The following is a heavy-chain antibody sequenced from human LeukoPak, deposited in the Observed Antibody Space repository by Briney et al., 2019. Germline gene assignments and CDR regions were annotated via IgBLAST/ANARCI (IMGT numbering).Heavy chain of an antibody. J-gene: IGHJ4*02. Sequence: SETLSLTCTVSGGSISSFYWSWFYWSWIRQPPGKGLEWIGYIYFSGSTNYNPSLKSRVTISVDTSKNQFSLKLSSVTAADTAVYYCARGVVAAPQTFDYWGQGALVTVSS. V-gene: IGHV4-61*08. CDR1: GGSISS. CDR3: ARGVVAAPQTFDY. CDR2: IYFSGST. D-gene: IGHD2-15*01.